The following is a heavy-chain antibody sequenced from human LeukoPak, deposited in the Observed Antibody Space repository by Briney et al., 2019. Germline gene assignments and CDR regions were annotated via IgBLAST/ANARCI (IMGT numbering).Heavy chain of an antibody. CDR1: GFTVSSNY. J-gene: IGHJ6*03. Sequence: GGSLRLSCAASGFTVSSNYMSWVRQAPGKGLEWVSVIYSGGGTYYADSVKGRFTISRDNSKNTLYLQMNSLRAEDTALYYCARDGDTVLTRGYYYYMDVWGKGTTVTVSS. CDR3: ARDGDTVLTRGYYYYMDV. CDR2: IYSGGGT. V-gene: IGHV3-53*01. D-gene: IGHD4-23*01.